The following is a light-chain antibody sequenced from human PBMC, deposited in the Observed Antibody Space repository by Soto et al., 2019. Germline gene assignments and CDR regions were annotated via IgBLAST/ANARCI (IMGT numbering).Light chain of an antibody. CDR1: SSNIGAGYD. V-gene: IGLV1-40*01. CDR3: QSHDNSLSGLYV. J-gene: IGLJ1*01. Sequence: QSVLTQPPSVSGAPGQRVTISCTGSSSNIGAGYDIHWYQQLPGTAPKLLIYGNSNRPSGVPDRFSGSKSGTSASLAITGLQAEDEADYYCQSHDNSLSGLYVFGTGTKVTV. CDR2: GNS.